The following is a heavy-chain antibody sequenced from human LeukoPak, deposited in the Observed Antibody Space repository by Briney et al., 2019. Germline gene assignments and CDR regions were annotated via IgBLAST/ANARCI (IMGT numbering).Heavy chain of an antibody. CDR3: ARHSSEDAFDI. J-gene: IGHJ3*02. V-gene: IGHV5-51*01. Sequence: GESLKISCKGSGHSFTNYWIGWVRQMPGKGLEWMGIIYPGDSDTRYSPSFQGQVTISADKSISTAYLQWSSLKASDTAMYYCARHSSEDAFDIWGQGTMVTVSS. D-gene: IGHD6-6*01. CDR2: IYPGDSDT. CDR1: GHSFTNYW.